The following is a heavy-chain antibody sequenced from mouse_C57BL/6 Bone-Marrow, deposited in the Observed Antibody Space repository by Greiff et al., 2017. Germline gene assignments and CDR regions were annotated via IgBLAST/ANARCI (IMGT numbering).Heavy chain of an antibody. CDR3: ARWDYDVDD. J-gene: IGHJ2*01. V-gene: IGHV1-55*01. CDR2: IYPGSGST. D-gene: IGHD2-4*01. CDR1: GYTFTSYW. Sequence: VQLQQPGAELVKPGASVKMSCKASGYTFTSYWITWVKQRPGQGLEWIGDIYPGSGSTNYNEKFKSKATLTADTSSSTAYMQLSSLTSEDSAVYYCARWDYDVDDWGQGTTLTVSS.